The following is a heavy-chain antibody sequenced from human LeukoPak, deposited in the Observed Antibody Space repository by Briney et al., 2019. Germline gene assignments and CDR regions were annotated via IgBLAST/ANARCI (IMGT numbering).Heavy chain of an antibody. CDR2: IYSGGST. CDR1: GFTVSSNY. CDR3: ARGIVVVTAADYYFDY. J-gene: IGHJ4*02. V-gene: IGHV3-53*01. Sequence: GGSLRLSCAASGFTVSSNYMSWVRQAPGKGLEWVSVIYSGGSTYYADSVKGRFTISRHNSKNTLYLQMNSLRAEYTAVYYCARGIVVVTAADYYFDYWGQGTLVTVSS. D-gene: IGHD2-21*02.